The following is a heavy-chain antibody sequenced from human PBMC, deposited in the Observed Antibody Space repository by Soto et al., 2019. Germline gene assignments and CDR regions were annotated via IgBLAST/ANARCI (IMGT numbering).Heavy chain of an antibody. CDR1: GYTFTGYY. V-gene: IGHV1-2*02. CDR3: ARERPFFGSGSYLGPYGMDV. D-gene: IGHD3-10*01. J-gene: IGHJ6*02. CDR2: IYPYDNSP. Sequence: ASVKVSCKASGYTFTGYYIHWVRQAPGQGLEWLGCIYPYDNSPKFVQSFQGRVTLTTDTATSTAYMELTSLRPDDTAVYYCARERPFFGSGSYLGPYGMDVWGQGTTVTVSS.